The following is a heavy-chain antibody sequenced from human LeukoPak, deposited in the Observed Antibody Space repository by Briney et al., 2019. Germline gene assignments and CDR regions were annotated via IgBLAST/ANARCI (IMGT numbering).Heavy chain of an antibody. D-gene: IGHD6-13*01. CDR1: GYTLTELS. CDR3: ARGWYSSSWYGS. V-gene: IGHV1-2*02. Sequence: ASVKVSCKVSGYTLTELSMHWVRQAPGQGLEWMGWINPNSGGTNYAQKFQGRVTMTRDTSISTAYMELSRLRSDDTAVYYCARGWYSSSWYGSWGQGTLVTVSS. J-gene: IGHJ5*01. CDR2: INPNSGGT.